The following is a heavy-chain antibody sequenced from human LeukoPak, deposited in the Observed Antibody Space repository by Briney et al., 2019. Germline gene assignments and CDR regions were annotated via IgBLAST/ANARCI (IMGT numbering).Heavy chain of an antibody. CDR3: ARWKPRSDALDV. D-gene: IGHD1-1*01. J-gene: IGHJ3*01. CDR2: ISTRDTFI. CDR1: GFTFTTYS. Sequence: GGSLRLSCEASGFTFTTYSMTWVRQTPGQGLEWVSSISTRDTFINYADSVKGRFTISRDNAKNSLFLQMTSLRAEDTAMYYCARWKPRSDALDVWGKGTMVMVSS. V-gene: IGHV3-21*01.